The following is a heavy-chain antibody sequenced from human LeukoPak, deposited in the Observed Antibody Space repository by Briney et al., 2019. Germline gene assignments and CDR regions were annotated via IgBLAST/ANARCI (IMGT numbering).Heavy chain of an antibody. CDR3: ARDRGLTYYYDSSGYRPMDV. Sequence: PGRSLRLSCAASGFTFNTYTMNWVRQAPGKGLEWVSSISSSSNHIYYADSVKGRFTISRDNAANSLYLQMNSLRAEDTAVYHCARDRGLTYYYDSSGYRPMDVWGKGTTVTVSS. D-gene: IGHD3-22*01. J-gene: IGHJ6*03. CDR2: ISSSSNHI. CDR1: GFTFNTYT. V-gene: IGHV3-21*01.